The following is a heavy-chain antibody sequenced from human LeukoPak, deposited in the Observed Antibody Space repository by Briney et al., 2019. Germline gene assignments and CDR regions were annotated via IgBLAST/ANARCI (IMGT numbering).Heavy chain of an antibody. CDR2: ISWNSGSI. CDR3: AKGTYYDILTGYFDY. CDR1: GFTFDDYA. V-gene: IGHV3-9*01. J-gene: IGHJ4*02. D-gene: IGHD3-9*01. Sequence: GGSLRLSCAASGFTFDDYAMHWVRQAPGKGLEWVSGISWNSGSIGYADSVKGRFTISRDNAENSLYLQMNSLRAEDTALYYCAKGTYYDILTGYFDYWGQGTLVTVSS.